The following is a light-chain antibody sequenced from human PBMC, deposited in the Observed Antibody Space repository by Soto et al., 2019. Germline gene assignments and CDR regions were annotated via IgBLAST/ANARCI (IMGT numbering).Light chain of an antibody. V-gene: IGKV1D-12*01. CDR2: TVS. Sequence: DIQMTQSPSFVSASVGDTVTITCRASQGITSWLAWYQQKPGKAPRLLIYTVSNLQSGVPSRFSGSRSGADFTLTISSLQPEDFATYYCQQANSSPPSLTFGGGTKVQIK. CDR3: QQANSSPPSLT. J-gene: IGKJ4*01. CDR1: QGITSW.